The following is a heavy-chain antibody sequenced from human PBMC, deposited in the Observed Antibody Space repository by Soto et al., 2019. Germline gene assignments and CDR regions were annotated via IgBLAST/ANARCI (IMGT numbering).Heavy chain of an antibody. CDR3: ARSYSGSPTAQDY. J-gene: IGHJ4*02. CDR1: GGSISSGGYY. D-gene: IGHD1-26*01. Sequence: QVQLQESDPGLVKPSQTLSLTCTVSGGSISSGGYYWSWIRQHPGKGLEWIGYIYYSGSTYYNPSLKSRVTISVDTSKNQFSLKLSSVTAADTAVYYCARSYSGSPTAQDYWGQGTLVTVSS. V-gene: IGHV4-31*03. CDR2: IYYSGST.